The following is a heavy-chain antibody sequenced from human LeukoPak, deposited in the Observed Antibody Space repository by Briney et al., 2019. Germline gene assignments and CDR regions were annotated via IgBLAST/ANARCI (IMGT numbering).Heavy chain of an antibody. D-gene: IGHD6-19*01. V-gene: IGHV1-2*02. J-gene: IGHJ6*03. CDR2: INPNSGGT. CDR1: GYTFTGYY. CDR3: ATVAGTLLYMDV. Sequence: ASVKVSCKASGYTFTGYYMRWVRQAPGQGLEWVGWINPNSGGTNYAQKFQGRVTMTRDTSISTACMELSRLRSDDTAVYYCATVAGTLLYMDVWGKGTTVTVSS.